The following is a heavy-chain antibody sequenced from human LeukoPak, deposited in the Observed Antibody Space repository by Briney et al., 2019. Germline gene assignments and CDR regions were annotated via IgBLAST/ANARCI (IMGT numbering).Heavy chain of an antibody. CDR2: INHSGST. V-gene: IGHV4-34*01. CDR3: ASFPYYYGSGSYLKADY. J-gene: IGHJ4*02. CDR1: GGSXXGYY. D-gene: IGHD3-10*01. Sequence: SLXXXXYGGSXXGYYWSWIRQPPGKGLEWIGEINHSGSTNYNPSLKSRVTISVDTSKNQFSLKLSSVTAADTAVYYCASFPYYYGSGSYLKADYWGQGTLVTVSS.